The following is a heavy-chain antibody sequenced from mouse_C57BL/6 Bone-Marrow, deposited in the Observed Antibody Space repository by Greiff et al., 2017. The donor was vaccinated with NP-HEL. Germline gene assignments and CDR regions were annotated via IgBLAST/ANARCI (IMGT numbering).Heavy chain of an antibody. CDR1: GYAFSSSW. J-gene: IGHJ3*01. CDR3: ARWILLDWFAY. CDR2: IYPGDGDT. Sequence: QVQLQQSGPELVKPGASVKISCKASGYAFSSSWMNWVKQRPGKGLEWIGRIYPGDGDTNYNGKFKGKATLTADKSSSTAYMQLSSLTSEDSAVYFFARWILLDWFAYWGQGTLVTVSA. V-gene: IGHV1-82*01.